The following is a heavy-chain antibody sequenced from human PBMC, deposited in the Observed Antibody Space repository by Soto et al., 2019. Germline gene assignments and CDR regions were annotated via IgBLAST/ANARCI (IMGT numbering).Heavy chain of an antibody. CDR2: IYSGGST. D-gene: IGHD3-10*01. CDR3: LSGSYYNLDY. J-gene: IGHJ4*02. CDR1: GFTGSSNY. Sequence: PGVSNRLSSAAAGFTGSSNYMSWVRQAPGKGLEWVSVIYSGGSTYYADSVKGRFTISRDNSKNTLYLQMNSLRAEDTAVYYCLSGSYYNLDYWGQGTLVTVSS. V-gene: IGHV3-66*01.